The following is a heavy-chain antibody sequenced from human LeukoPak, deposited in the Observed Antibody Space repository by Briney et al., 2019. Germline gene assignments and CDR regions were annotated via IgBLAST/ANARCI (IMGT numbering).Heavy chain of an antibody. CDR2: TNPSGGST. J-gene: IGHJ6*02. Sequence: ASVKVSCKASGYTFTSYYMHWVRQAPGQGLEWMGITNPSGGSTSYAQKFQGRVTMTRDTSISTAYMELSRLRSDDTAVYYCARDRSFEGTYYYGSELYGMDVWGQGTTVTVSS. V-gene: IGHV1-46*01. CDR1: GYTFTSYY. CDR3: ARDRSFEGTYYYGSELYGMDV. D-gene: IGHD3-10*01.